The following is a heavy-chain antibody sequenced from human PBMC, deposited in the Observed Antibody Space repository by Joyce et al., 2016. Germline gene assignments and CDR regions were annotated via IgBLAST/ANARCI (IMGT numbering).Heavy chain of an antibody. CDR2: INPGGGGT. D-gene: IGHD2-2*01. J-gene: IGHJ4*02. CDR3: ARALVPAAAFDF. V-gene: IGHV1-46*01. Sequence: QVQLVQSGAEVTKPGASVRVSCKASGYAVISYYVHWVRQAPGQGLDWMGIINPGGGGTNYAQKFLGRVTLNRDTSTNTVYLDLSSLRSEDTAIYYWARALVPAAAFDFWGQGTLVTVSS. CDR1: GYAVISYY.